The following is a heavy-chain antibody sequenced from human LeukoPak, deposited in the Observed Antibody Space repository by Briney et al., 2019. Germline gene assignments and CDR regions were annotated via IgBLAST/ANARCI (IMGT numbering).Heavy chain of an antibody. CDR3: ASLIYDSSGYYFDK. V-gene: IGHV4-59*08. J-gene: IGHJ4*02. D-gene: IGHD3-22*01. CDR2: IYYSGST. Sequence: SETLPLTCTVSGGSISSYYWSWIRQPPGKGLEWIGYIYYSGSTNRNPSLKSRVTISVDTSKNQFSLKLSSVTAADTAVYYCASLIYDSSGYYFDKWGQGTLVTVSS. CDR1: GGSISSYY.